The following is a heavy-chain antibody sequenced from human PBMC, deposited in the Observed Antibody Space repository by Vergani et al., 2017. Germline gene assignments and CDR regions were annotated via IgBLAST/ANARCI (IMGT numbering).Heavy chain of an antibody. CDR1: GFTFSSYG. CDR2: IWYDGSNK. CDR3: ARDELRAVYSYGREFDY. Sequence: QVQLVESGGGVVQPGRSLRLSCAAYGFTFSSYGMHWVRQAPGKGLEWVAVIWYDGSNKYYADSVKGRFTISRDNSKNTLYLQMNSLRAEDTAGYYCARDELRAVYSYGREFDYWGQGTLVTVSS. V-gene: IGHV3-33*01. J-gene: IGHJ4*02. D-gene: IGHD5-18*01.